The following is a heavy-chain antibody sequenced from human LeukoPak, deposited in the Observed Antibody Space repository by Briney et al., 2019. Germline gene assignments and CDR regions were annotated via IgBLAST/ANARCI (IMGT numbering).Heavy chain of an antibody. CDR2: IKQDGSEK. Sequence: GGSLRLSCAASGFTFSDYWMSWVRQAPGKGLDWVANIKQDGSEKYYVDSVKGRFTISRDNAKNALYLQMKSLRAEDTAVYYCATDWAARDWGQGTLVTVSS. V-gene: IGHV3-7*03. CDR3: ATDWAARD. D-gene: IGHD3-16*01. CDR1: GFTFSDYW. J-gene: IGHJ4*02.